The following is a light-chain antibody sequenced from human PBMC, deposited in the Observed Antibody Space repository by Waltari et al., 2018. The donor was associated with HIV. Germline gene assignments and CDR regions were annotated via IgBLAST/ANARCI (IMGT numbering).Light chain of an antibody. Sequence: QSALTQPASVSGSPGQSITIPCTGTSRDIWSSKFLSWYPQPPATAPTRLVYVVSKRPSGVYSSFSGSKSANTASLAISGLQAEDEADYYCCSYAGDNTWVFGGGTKVTVL. J-gene: IGLJ3*02. CDR1: SRDIWSSKF. CDR3: CSYAGDNTWV. V-gene: IGLV2-23*02. CDR2: VVS.